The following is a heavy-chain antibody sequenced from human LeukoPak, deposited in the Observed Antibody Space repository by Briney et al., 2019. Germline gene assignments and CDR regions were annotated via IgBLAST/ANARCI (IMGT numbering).Heavy chain of an antibody. CDR2: ISAYNGNT. Sequence: ASVKVSRKASGYSFTSSGISWVRQAPGQGLEWMGWISAYNGNTNYAQKVQGRVTMTTDTSTSTAYMELRSLRYDDTAVYYCAKDPMTLYGGYSRDAFDIWGQGTMVTVSS. D-gene: IGHD5-12*01. V-gene: IGHV1-18*01. CDR1: GYSFTSSG. CDR3: AKDPMTLYGGYSRDAFDI. J-gene: IGHJ3*02.